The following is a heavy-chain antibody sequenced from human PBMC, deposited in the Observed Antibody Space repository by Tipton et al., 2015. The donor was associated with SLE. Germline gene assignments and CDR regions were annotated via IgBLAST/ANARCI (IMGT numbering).Heavy chain of an antibody. Sequence: TLSLTCAVYGGSFSSYYWSWIRQPPGKGLEWIGYIYYSGSTNYNPSLKSRVTISVDTSKNQFSLKLSSVTAADTAVYYCARAQAAPARTYYMDVWGKGTTVTVSS. CDR3: ARAQAAPARTYYMDV. J-gene: IGHJ6*03. CDR1: GGSFSSYY. V-gene: IGHV4-59*01. CDR2: IYYSGST. D-gene: IGHD2-15*01.